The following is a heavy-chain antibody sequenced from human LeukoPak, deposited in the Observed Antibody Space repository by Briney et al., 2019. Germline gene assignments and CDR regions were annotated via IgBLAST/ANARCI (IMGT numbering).Heavy chain of an antibody. CDR2: IYYSGST. CDR1: GGSISSSSYY. V-gene: IGHV4-39*07. Sequence: SESLSLTCTVSGGSISSSSYYWGWIRQPPGKGLEWIGRIYYSGSTYYNPSLKSRVTISVDTSKNQFSLKLSSVTAADTAVYYCARGRSGVVPAALGGEWGQGTLVTVSS. D-gene: IGHD2-2*01. J-gene: IGHJ4*02. CDR3: ARGRSGVVPAALGGE.